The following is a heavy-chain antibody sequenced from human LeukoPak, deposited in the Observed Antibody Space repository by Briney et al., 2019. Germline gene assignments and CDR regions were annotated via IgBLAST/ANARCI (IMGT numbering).Heavy chain of an antibody. D-gene: IGHD3-3*01. CDR1: GGSFSGYY. Sequence: ETLSLTCAVYGGSFSGYYWSWIREPPGKGLEWIGEINHSGSTNYNPSLKIRVAISVDTSKNQFSLKLSSVTAADTAVYYCARGRNYDFWSGYHRYYFDYWGQGTLVTVSS. CDR3: ARGRNYDFWSGYHRYYFDY. V-gene: IGHV4-34*01. J-gene: IGHJ4*02. CDR2: INHSGST.